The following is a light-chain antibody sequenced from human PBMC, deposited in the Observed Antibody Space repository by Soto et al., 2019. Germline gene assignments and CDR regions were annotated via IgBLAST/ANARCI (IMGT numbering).Light chain of an antibody. J-gene: IGLJ2*01. Sequence: QSVLTQPASVSGSPGQSITISCTGTSNDVGGYEYVSWYQYHPGKGPRLMVYAVTNRPSGVSNRFSGSRSGNTASLTISGLRAEDEADYYCTSYTNSNTYVVFGGGTKLTVL. CDR3: TSYTNSNTYVV. CDR2: AVT. V-gene: IGLV2-14*03. CDR1: SNDVGGYEY.